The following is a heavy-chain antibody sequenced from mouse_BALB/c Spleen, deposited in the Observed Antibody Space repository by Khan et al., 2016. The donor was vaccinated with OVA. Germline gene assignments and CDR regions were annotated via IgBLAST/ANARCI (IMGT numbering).Heavy chain of an antibody. CDR1: GYSITSEFA. J-gene: IGHJ3*01. V-gene: IGHV3-2*02. D-gene: IGHD2-4*01. CDR3: ARKDYYDYDPFPY. CDR2: ISYSGNT. Sequence: EVQLQESGPGLVKPSQSLSLTCTVTGYSITSEFAWNWIRQFPGNKLEWMGYISYSGNTRYNPSLKSLISITRDTSRNQFFLQLNSVTTEDTATYCCARKDYYDYDPFPYWGEGTLDTVSA.